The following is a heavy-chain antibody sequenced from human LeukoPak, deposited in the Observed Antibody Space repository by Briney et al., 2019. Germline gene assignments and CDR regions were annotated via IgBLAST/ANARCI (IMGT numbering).Heavy chain of an antibody. Sequence: PSETLSLTCTVSGDSISSGGYYWNWSRQHPGEGLEWIGSIYYSGSTYYNPSLKSRLTISVDTSKNQFSLKLTSVTAADTAVYYCARWTIFGVGSFDYWGQGSLVTVSS. CDR1: GDSISSGGYY. V-gene: IGHV4-31*03. D-gene: IGHD3-3*01. CDR3: ARWTIFGVGSFDY. CDR2: IYYSGST. J-gene: IGHJ4*02.